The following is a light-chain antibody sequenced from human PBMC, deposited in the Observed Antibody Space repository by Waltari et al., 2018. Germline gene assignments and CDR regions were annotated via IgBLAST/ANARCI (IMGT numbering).Light chain of an antibody. J-gene: IGLJ3*02. Sequence: QAGLTQPPSVSKGLGQPATLTCTGNNNNVGNQGAAWLQQHQGHPPKLLSYRNNNRPSGISEKFSASRSGNTASLTITGLQPEDEADYYCSAWDSNLSAWVFGGGTKLTVL. V-gene: IGLV10-54*04. CDR3: SAWDSNLSAWV. CDR1: NNNVGNQG. CDR2: RNN.